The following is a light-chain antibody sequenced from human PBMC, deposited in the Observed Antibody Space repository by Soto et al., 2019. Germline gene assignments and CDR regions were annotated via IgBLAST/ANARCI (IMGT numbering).Light chain of an antibody. CDR2: KAS. J-gene: IGKJ1*01. CDR3: QQYNFYPWT. Sequence: DIQMTQSPSTLSASVGDRVTITCRTSQSISAWLAWYQQKSGKAPKLLIYKASSLESGTPSRFSGSGSGTEFTLTISSLQPGDFATYYCQQYNFYPWTFGQGTKVEIK. V-gene: IGKV1-5*03. CDR1: QSISAW.